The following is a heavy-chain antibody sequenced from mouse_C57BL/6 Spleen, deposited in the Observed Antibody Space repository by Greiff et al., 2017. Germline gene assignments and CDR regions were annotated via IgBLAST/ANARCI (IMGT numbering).Heavy chain of an antibody. D-gene: IGHD1-1*01. CDR3: ARGGYYGSSYWYFDV. Sequence: QVQLQQPGAELVRPGSSVKLSCKASGYTFTSYWMDWVKQRPGQGLEWIGNIYPSDSETHYTQKFKDKATLTVDKSSSTAYMQLSSLTSEDSAVYYCARGGYYGSSYWYFDVWGTGTTVTVSS. CDR1: GYTFTSYW. CDR2: IYPSDSET. J-gene: IGHJ1*03. V-gene: IGHV1-61*01.